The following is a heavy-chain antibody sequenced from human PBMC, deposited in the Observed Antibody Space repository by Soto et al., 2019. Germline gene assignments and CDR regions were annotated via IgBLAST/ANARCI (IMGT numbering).Heavy chain of an antibody. CDR1: GYTFTGYY. J-gene: IGHJ4*02. D-gene: IGHD6-19*01. V-gene: IGHV1-2*02. CDR3: ASMSRAGSGWYGEDY. CDR2: INPNSGGT. Sequence: ASVKVSCKASGYTFTGYYMHWVRQAPGQGLEWMGWINPNSGGTNYAQKFQGRVTMTRDTSISTAYMELSRLRSDDTAVYYCASMSRAGSGWYGEDYWGQGTRVTVSS.